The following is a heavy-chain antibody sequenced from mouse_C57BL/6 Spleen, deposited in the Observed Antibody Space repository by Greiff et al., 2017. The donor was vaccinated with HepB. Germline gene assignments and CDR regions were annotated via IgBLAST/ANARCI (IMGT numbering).Heavy chain of an antibody. Sequence: DVMLVESGEGLVKPGGSLKLSCAASGFTFSSYAMSWVRQTPEKRLEWVAYISSGGDYIYYADTVKGRFTISRDNARNTLYLQMSSLKSEDTAMYYCTRDGLGRGAMDYWGQGTSVTVSS. CDR3: TRDGLGRGAMDY. CDR2: ISSGGDYI. CDR1: GFTFSSYA. D-gene: IGHD4-1*01. J-gene: IGHJ4*01. V-gene: IGHV5-9-1*02.